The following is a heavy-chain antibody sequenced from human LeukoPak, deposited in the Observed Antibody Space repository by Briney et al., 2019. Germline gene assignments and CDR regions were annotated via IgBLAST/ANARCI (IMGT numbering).Heavy chain of an antibody. CDR3: ARSTFIAVAGTGYYFDY. CDR1: GGSISSGGYY. V-gene: IGHV4-31*03. D-gene: IGHD6-19*01. Sequence: PSETLSLTCTVPGGSISSGGYYWSWIRQHPGKGLEWIGYIYYSGSTYYNPSLKSRVTISVDTSKNQFSLKLSSVTAADTAVYYCARSTFIAVAGTGYYFDYWGQGTLVTVSS. CDR2: IYYSGST. J-gene: IGHJ4*02.